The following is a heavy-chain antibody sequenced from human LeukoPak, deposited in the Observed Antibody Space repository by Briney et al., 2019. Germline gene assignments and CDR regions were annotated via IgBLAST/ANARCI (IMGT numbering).Heavy chain of an antibody. D-gene: IGHD6-19*01. CDR1: GGSISSYY. CDR2: IYYSGST. J-gene: IGHJ4*02. CDR3: ARDTSSGWYDY. V-gene: IGHV4-59*01. Sequence: SETLSLTCTVSGGSISSYYWSWIRQPPGKGLEWIGYIYYSGSTNYNPSLKSRVTISVDTSKNQFSLKLSSVTAADTAVYYCARDTSSGWYDYWGQGTLVTVSS.